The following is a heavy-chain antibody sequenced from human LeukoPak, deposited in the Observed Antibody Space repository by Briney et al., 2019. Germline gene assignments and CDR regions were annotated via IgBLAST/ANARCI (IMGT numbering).Heavy chain of an antibody. CDR2: INHSGST. V-gene: IGHV4-34*01. J-gene: IGHJ4*02. CDR3: ARANSSGSDY. CDR1: GGSFSGYY. Sequence: SETLSLTCAVYGGSFSGYYWSWIRQPPGKGLEWIGEINHSGSTNYNPSLKSRVTISVDTSKNQFSLKLSSVTAADTAVYYCARANSSGSDYWGQGTLATVSS. D-gene: IGHD6-19*01.